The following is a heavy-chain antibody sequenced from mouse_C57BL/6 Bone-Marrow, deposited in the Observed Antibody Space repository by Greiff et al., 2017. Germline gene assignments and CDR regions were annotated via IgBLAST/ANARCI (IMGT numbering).Heavy chain of an antibody. Sequence: VQLKQSGGGLVQPGGSLSLSCAASGFTFTDYYMSWVRQPPGKALEWLGFIRNKANGYTTEYSASVKGLFTISRDNSQSILYLQMNALRAEDSATYCCARSYDYLDYWGQGTTLTVSS. CDR1: GFTFTDYY. CDR2: IRNKANGYTT. CDR3: ARSYDYLDY. D-gene: IGHD2-3*01. J-gene: IGHJ2*01. V-gene: IGHV7-3*01.